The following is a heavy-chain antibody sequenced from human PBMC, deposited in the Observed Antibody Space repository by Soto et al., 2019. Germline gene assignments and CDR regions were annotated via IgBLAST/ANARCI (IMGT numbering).Heavy chain of an antibody. CDR3: ASDHRGDYSFDY. D-gene: IGHD4-17*01. CDR1: GFTFSSYG. Sequence: QVQLVESGGGVVQPGRSLRLSCVASGFTFSSYGMHWVRQAPGKGLEWVAVIWYDGSNKDYADSVKGRFTISRDNSKNPLYLQMNSLRAEDTAVYYCASDHRGDYSFDYWGQGTLVTVSS. J-gene: IGHJ4*02. CDR2: IWYDGSNK. V-gene: IGHV3-33*01.